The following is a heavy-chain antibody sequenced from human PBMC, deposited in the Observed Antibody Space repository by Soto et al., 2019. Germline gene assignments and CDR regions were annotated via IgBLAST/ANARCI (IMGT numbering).Heavy chain of an antibody. CDR2: IIIIISYI. J-gene: IGHJ6*03. Sequence: GGSLRLSCAASGFTFSSYSMNWVRQAPGKGLEWVSSIIIIISYIYYADSVKGGFTISRDNAKTSLYLKMNSLRAEDTAVYYCARDTHVDYYDFWSGYKGLYYMDVWGKGTTVTVSS. D-gene: IGHD3-3*01. CDR3: ARDTHVDYYDFWSGYKGLYYMDV. V-gene: IGHV3-21*06. CDR1: GFTFSSYS.